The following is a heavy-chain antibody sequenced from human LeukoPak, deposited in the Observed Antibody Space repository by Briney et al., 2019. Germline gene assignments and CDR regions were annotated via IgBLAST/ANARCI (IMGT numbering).Heavy chain of an antibody. V-gene: IGHV3-13*01. J-gene: IGHJ3*02. CDR1: GFTFSSYD. D-gene: IGHD2-21*02. CDR3: ARVVTPGGAFDI. CDR2: IGTAGDT. Sequence: GGSLRPSCAASGFTFSSYDMHWVRQATGKGLEWVSAIGTAGDTYYPGSVKGRFTISRENAKNSLYLQMNSLRAGDTAVYYCARVVTPGGAFDIWGQGTMVTVSS.